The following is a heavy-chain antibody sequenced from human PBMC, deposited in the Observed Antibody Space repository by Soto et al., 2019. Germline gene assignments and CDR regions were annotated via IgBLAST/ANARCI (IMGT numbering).Heavy chain of an antibody. CDR2: INHSGST. Sequence: SETLSLTCAVYGGSFSGYYWTWIRQPPGTGLEWIGEINHSGSTNYNPSLKSRVTISVDKSKNQFSLKLSSVTAADTAVYYCARGDNYCTNGVCFSHWGQGTLVTVSS. CDR1: GGSFSGYY. V-gene: IGHV4-34*01. D-gene: IGHD2-8*01. CDR3: ARGDNYCTNGVCFSH. J-gene: IGHJ4*02.